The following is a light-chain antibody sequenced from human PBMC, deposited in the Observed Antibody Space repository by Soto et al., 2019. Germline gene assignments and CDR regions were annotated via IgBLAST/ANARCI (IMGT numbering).Light chain of an antibody. CDR2: EDN. J-gene: IGLJ3*02. V-gene: IGLV6-57*03. CDR1: SGNIASNF. Sequence: NFMLTQPHSVSESPGKTVTISCTRSSGNIASNFVQWYQQRPGSAPTTVIYEDNQRPSGVPDRFSGSIDSSSNSASLTISGLKTEDDADYYCQSYDSSNSWVFGGGTQLTVL. CDR3: QSYDSSNSWV.